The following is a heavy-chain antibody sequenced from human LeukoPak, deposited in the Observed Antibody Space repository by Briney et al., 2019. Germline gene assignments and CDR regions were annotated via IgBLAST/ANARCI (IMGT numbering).Heavy chain of an antibody. CDR2: ISAYNGNT. Sequence: WASVKVSCKASGYTFTSYGISWVRQAPGQGLEWMGWISAYNGNTNYAQKLQGRVTMTTDTSTSTAYMELRSLRSDDTAVYYCARLMITFGGVWVDYWGQGTLVTVSS. V-gene: IGHV1-18*01. CDR3: ARLMITFGGVWVDY. CDR1: GYTFTSYG. D-gene: IGHD3-16*01. J-gene: IGHJ4*02.